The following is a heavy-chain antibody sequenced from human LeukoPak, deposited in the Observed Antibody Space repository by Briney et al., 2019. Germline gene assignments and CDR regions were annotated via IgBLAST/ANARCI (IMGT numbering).Heavy chain of an antibody. J-gene: IGHJ4*02. CDR1: GYTFTGYF. CDR2: INPSGSTT. D-gene: IGHD3-22*01. CDR3: ASLPTGSMIANY. V-gene: IGHV1-46*01. Sequence: ASVKVSCKASGYTFTGYFLHWVRQAPGQGLEWMGIINPSGSTTNYAHKFQGRVTMTRDTSTSTVYLELSSLRSEDTAVYYCASLPTGSMIANYWGQGALVTVSS.